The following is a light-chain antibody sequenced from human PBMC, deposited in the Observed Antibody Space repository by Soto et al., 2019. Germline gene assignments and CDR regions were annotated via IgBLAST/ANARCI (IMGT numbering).Light chain of an antibody. CDR3: QQYYRWPVT. V-gene: IGKV3-15*01. CDR1: LFIANH. J-gene: IGKJ4*01. Sequence: IVVTQSPATLSVSAGDRVTFSCRASLFIANHLAWYQHKPGQSPRLLIHAASTGAPGVPARFSRSWSGAEFTLTIDSLQSDESAIYYCQQYYRWPVTVGGWNKVEIK. CDR2: AAS.